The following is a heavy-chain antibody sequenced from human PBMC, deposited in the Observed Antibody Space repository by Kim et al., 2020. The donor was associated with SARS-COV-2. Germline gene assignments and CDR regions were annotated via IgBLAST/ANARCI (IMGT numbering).Heavy chain of an antibody. Sequence: SETLSLTCTVSGGYISSYYWSWIRQPPGKGLEWIGYTYYSGITNYNPSLKSRVTISVDTSKNQFSLKLSSVTAADTAVYYCARWGLGGYSYSQKPLGAFDIWGQGTMVTVSS. CDR1: GGYISSYY. CDR3: ARWGLGGYSYSQKPLGAFDI. D-gene: IGHD5-18*01. J-gene: IGHJ3*02. CDR2: TYYSGIT. V-gene: IGHV4-59*08.